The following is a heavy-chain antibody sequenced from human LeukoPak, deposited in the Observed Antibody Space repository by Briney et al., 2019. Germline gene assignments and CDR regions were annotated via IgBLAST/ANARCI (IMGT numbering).Heavy chain of an antibody. J-gene: IGHJ6*03. CDR3: ARERVLLWFGELLDYYYMDV. V-gene: IGHV4-34*01. Sequence: SETLSLTCAVYGGSFTNYYWSWIRQPPGKGLEWIGEINHSGSTKYNPSLKSRVTISIDTSKNQLSLKLSSVTAADTAVYYCARERVLLWFGELLDYYYMDVWGKGTTVTISS. CDR1: GGSFTNYY. CDR2: INHSGST. D-gene: IGHD3-10*01.